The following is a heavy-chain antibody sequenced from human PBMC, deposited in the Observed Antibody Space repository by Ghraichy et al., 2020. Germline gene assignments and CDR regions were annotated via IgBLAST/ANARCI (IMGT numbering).Heavy chain of an antibody. CDR3: ARKLLLWFGEPTGFDY. Sequence: SCAASGFTFSSYSMNWVRQAPGKGLEWVSYISSSSSTIYYADSVKGRFTISRDNAKNSLYLQMNSLRDEDTAVYYCARKLLLWFGEPTGFDYWGQGTLVTVSS. J-gene: IGHJ4*02. CDR1: GFTFSSYS. CDR2: ISSSSSTI. V-gene: IGHV3-48*02. D-gene: IGHD3-10*01.